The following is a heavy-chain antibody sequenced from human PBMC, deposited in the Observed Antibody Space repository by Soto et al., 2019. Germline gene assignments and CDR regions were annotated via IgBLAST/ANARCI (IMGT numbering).Heavy chain of an antibody. Sequence: GGSLRLSCAASGFTFSSYGMHWVRQAPGKGLEWVAVIWYDGSNKYYADSVKGRFTISRDNSKNTLYLQMNSLRVEDTAVYYCARDRHYYGSGSYWVGAFDIWGQGTMVTVSS. V-gene: IGHV3-33*01. CDR3: ARDRHYYGSGSYWVGAFDI. D-gene: IGHD3-10*01. CDR2: IWYDGSNK. CDR1: GFTFSSYG. J-gene: IGHJ3*02.